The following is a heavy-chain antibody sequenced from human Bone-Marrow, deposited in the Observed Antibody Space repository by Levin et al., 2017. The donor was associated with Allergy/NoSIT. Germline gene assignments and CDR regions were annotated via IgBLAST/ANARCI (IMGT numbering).Heavy chain of an antibody. CDR2: FHYSGST. CDR1: GGSISSYY. V-gene: IGHV4-59*01. CDR3: ARGSKGVVDGRGHPIDL. J-gene: IGHJ4*02. Sequence: PSETLSLTCTVSGGSISSYYWNWIRYAPGQGLESIGYFHYSGSTTYNPSLKSRVSISVDMSENHIFLRLRSVTAADTAVYYCARGSKGVVDGRGHPIDLWGQGTLVTVSS. D-gene: IGHD2-8*01.